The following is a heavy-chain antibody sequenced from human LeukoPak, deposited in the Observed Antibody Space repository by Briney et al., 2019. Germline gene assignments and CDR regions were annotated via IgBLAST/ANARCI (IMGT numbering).Heavy chain of an antibody. D-gene: IGHD5-24*01. Sequence: GGSLRLSCAASGFTFSNYWMSWVRQAPGKGLEWVANIKQDGDEQYYVDSVRGRFTISRGNAKNSLYLQMNSLRAEDTAVYYCARLAPDGYNFLGMDVRGQGTTVTVSS. CDR1: GFTFSNYW. V-gene: IGHV3-7*01. CDR2: IKQDGDEQ. CDR3: ARLAPDGYNFLGMDV. J-gene: IGHJ6*02.